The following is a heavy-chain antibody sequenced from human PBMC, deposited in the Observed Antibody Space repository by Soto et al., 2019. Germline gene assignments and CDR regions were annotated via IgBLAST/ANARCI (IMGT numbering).Heavy chain of an antibody. J-gene: IGHJ4*02. CDR3: ARGTNDRGSSFDY. Sequence: EVQLVESGGGLVQPGGSLRLSCAASGFTFSSYWMHWVRQAPGKGLVWVSRINSDGTITNYADSVKGRFTTSRDNAKNTLSVQINSLRAEDTAVYYCARGTNDRGSSFDYWGQGTLVTVSS. CDR1: GFTFSSYW. D-gene: IGHD2-15*01. V-gene: IGHV3-74*01. CDR2: INSDGTIT.